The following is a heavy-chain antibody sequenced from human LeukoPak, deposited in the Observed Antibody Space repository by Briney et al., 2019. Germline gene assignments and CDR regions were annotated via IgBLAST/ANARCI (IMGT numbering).Heavy chain of an antibody. CDR3: AKDRGHGYGYNYFDY. CDR2: ISNSGGGT. J-gene: IGHJ4*02. D-gene: IGHD5-18*01. Sequence: GGSLRLSCAASGFTFNNYAMSWVRQAPGKGLEWVSGISNSGGGTNYADSVKGRFTISRDNSKNTLYLQMNSLRAEDTAVYYCAKDRGHGYGYNYFDYWGQGTLVTVSS. CDR1: GFTFNNYA. V-gene: IGHV3-23*01.